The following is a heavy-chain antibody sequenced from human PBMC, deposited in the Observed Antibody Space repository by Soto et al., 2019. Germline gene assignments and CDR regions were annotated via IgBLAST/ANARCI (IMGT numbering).Heavy chain of an antibody. V-gene: IGHV3-48*02. CDR2: ISGTDTA. CDR1: GFTFRSFS. D-gene: IGHD6-25*01. J-gene: IGHJ4*02. Sequence: GGSLRLSCVASGFTFRSFSLNWVRQAPGKGLEWVSYISGTDTAYYADSVKGRFTISRDSAKNSVYLHMTSVREEDTAVYYCARDPAATAFYFDYWGQGTPVTVSS. CDR3: ARDPAATAFYFDY.